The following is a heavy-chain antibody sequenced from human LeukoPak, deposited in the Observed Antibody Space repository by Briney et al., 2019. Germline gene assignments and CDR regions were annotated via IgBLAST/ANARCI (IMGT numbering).Heavy chain of an antibody. CDR2: INHSGST. D-gene: IGHD1-26*01. CDR1: Y. CDR3: ARRSSGGATPWAY. V-gene: IGHV4-34*01. Sequence: YWSWIXXPPGKGLEWIGEINHSGSTNYNPSLKSRVTISVDTSKNQFSLKLSSVTAADTAVYYCARRSSGGATPWAYWGQGTLVTVSS. J-gene: IGHJ4*02.